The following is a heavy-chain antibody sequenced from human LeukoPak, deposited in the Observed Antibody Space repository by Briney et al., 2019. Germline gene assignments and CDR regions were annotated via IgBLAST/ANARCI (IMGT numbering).Heavy chain of an antibody. CDR3: ARDHLFIAAAGNPTDY. J-gene: IGHJ4*02. D-gene: IGHD6-13*01. CDR1: GFTFSSYE. CDR2: ISSSGSTI. Sequence: GGSLRLSCAASGFTFSSYEMNWVRQAPGKGLEWVSYISSSGSTIYYADSVKGRFTISRDNSKDTLYLQMNSLRPEDTAVYYCARDHLFIAAAGNPTDYWGQGTLVTVSS. V-gene: IGHV3-48*03.